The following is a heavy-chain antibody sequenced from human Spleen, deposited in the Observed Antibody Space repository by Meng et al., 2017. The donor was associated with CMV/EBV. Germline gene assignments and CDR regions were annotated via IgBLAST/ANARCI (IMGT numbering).Heavy chain of an antibody. D-gene: IGHD3-10*01. J-gene: IGHJ4*02. V-gene: IGHV4-39*07. CDR3: ARGVYGSGTFDY. CDR2: INHSGRT. CDR1: GGPISSGSYY. Sequence: QIRLKEWGPDQWKPYKTLSSPCTVSGGPISSGSYYWSWIRQPPGKGLEWIGEINHSGRTNHNPSLKSRVTISVDTSKNQFSLKLSSVTAADTAVYYCARGVYGSGTFDYWGQGTLVTVSS.